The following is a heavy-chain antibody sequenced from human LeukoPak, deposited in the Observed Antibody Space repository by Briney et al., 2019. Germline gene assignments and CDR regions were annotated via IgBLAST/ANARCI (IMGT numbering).Heavy chain of an antibody. D-gene: IGHD3-10*01. CDR1: GFIVSSNY. J-gene: IGHJ4*02. V-gene: IGHV3-53*01. CDR2: IYSAGST. Sequence: GGSLRLSCAASGFIVSSNYMSWVRQAPGKGLEWVSIIYSAGSTFYADSVKGRFTISRDNAKNTVYLQMNSLRAEDTAVYYCAVEVRESVSLINGDCWGQGTLVTVSS. CDR3: AVEVRESVSLINGDC.